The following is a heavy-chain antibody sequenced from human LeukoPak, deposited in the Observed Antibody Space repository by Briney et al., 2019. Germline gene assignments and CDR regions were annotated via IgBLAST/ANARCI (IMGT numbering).Heavy chain of an antibody. J-gene: IGHJ4*02. D-gene: IGHD2-15*01. CDR1: GFTFSSYA. CDR2: ISGSGGST. Sequence: GGSLRLSCSASGFTFSSYAINWVRRAPGKGLEWVSAISGSGGSTYYADSVKGRFTISRDNSRNTLYVQMNSLRAEDTAVYYCAKGYCSGGNCASDCWGRGTLVTVSS. V-gene: IGHV3-23*01. CDR3: AKGYCSGGNCASDC.